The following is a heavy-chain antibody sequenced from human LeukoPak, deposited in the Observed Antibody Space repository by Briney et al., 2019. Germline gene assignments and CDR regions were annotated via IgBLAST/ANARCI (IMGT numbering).Heavy chain of an antibody. CDR2: IFDSGDT. D-gene: IGHD6-13*01. CDR1: GGSISSGGYS. V-gene: IGHV4-30-2*01. CDR3: ARGPIAAAGRSWDY. J-gene: IGHJ4*02. Sequence: SQTLSLTCAVSGGSISSGGYSWRWIRQPPGKGLEWIGYIFDSGDTHYNPSLKSRVTISIDRSQNQLSLKLSSVTAADTAVYYCARGPIAAAGRSWDYWGQGVLVTVSS.